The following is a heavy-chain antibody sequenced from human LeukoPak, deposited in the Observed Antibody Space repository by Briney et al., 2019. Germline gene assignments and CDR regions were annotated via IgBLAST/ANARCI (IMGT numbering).Heavy chain of an antibody. D-gene: IGHD3-3*01. CDR2: INPNSGGT. V-gene: IGHV1-2*02. CDR1: GYTFTGYY. Sequence: ASVRVSCKASGYTFTGYYMYWVRQAPGQGLEWMGWINPNSGGTNYAQKFQGRVTMTRDTSISTAYMELSRLRSDDTAVYYCARVGLDDFWSGYSFQHWGQGTLVTVSS. CDR3: ARVGLDDFWSGYSFQH. J-gene: IGHJ1*01.